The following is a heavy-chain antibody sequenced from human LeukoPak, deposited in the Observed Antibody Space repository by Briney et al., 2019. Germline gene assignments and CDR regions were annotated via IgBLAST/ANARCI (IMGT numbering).Heavy chain of an antibody. CDR2: INGDGSAT. CDR3: ARDLNWGQVDY. Sequence: GGSLRLSCAASGFTFSNYLMHWVRQAPGKGLAWVSRINGDGSATNYAGSMKGRFTISRDNARNIVYLQMNSLREDDTAVYYCARDLNWGQVDYWGQGTLVTVSS. D-gene: IGHD7-27*01. V-gene: IGHV3-74*01. CDR1: GFTFSNYL. J-gene: IGHJ4*02.